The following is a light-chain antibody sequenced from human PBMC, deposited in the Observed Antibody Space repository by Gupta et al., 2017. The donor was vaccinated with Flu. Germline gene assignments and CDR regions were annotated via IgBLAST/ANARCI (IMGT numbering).Light chain of an antibody. CDR1: QTVNNN. J-gene: IGKJ4*01. CDR2: SAS. Sequence: SPSYLSASVGDSVTWTCRAGQTVNNNLNWYRQRPGKAPELLIYSASVRNWEVPSRFSGSGSGTDFALVSSGLRPEDSATYYCQQSYTNLSFGGGTKVEIK. CDR3: QQSYTNLS. V-gene: IGKV1-39*01.